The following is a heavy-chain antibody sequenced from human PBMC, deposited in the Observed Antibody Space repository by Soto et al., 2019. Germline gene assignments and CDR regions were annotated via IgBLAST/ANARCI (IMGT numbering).Heavy chain of an antibody. CDR2: INHSGST. CDR1: GGSFSGYY. D-gene: IGHD3-22*01. J-gene: IGHJ5*02. Sequence: PSETLSLTCAVYGGSFSGYYWSWIRQPPGKGLEWIGEINHSGSTNYNPSLKSRVTISVDTSKNQFSLKLSSVTAADTAVYYCARGREYYDSSGSGWFDPWGQGTLVTVS. V-gene: IGHV4-34*01. CDR3: ARGREYYDSSGSGWFDP.